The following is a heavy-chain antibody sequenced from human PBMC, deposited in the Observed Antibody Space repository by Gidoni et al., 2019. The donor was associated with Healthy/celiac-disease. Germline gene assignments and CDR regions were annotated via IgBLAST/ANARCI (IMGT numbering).Heavy chain of an antibody. Sequence: QLQLQESGPGPVKPSETLSLTCTVSGGSLSSSSYYWGWIRPPPGTGLEWIGSIYYSGSTYYNPSLKSRVTISVDTSKNQFSLKLSSVTAADTAVYYCARHGGYDYGDALDYWGQGTLVTVSS. CDR2: IYYSGST. J-gene: IGHJ4*02. CDR3: ARHGGYDYGDALDY. V-gene: IGHV4-39*01. CDR1: GGSLSSSSYY. D-gene: IGHD4-17*01.